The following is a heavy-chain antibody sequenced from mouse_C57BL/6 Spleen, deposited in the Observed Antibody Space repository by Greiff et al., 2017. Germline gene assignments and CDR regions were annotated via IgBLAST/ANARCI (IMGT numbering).Heavy chain of an antibody. J-gene: IGHJ2*01. Sequence: QVQLQQSGAELVRPGTSVKVSCKASGYAFTNYLIEWVKQRPGQGLEWIGVINPGSGGTNYNEKFKGKATLTADKSSSTAYMQLSSLTSEDSAVYFCARSIYGNFAFDYWGQGTTLTVSS. V-gene: IGHV1-54*01. D-gene: IGHD2-1*01. CDR2: INPGSGGT. CDR1: GYAFTNYL. CDR3: ARSIYGNFAFDY.